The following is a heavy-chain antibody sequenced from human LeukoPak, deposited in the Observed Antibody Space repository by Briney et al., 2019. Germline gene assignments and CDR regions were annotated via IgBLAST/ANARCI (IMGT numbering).Heavy chain of an antibody. J-gene: IGHJ4*02. V-gene: IGHV1-18*01. D-gene: IGHD2-2*01. Sequence: ASVKVSCKASGYTFTSYGISWVRQAPGQGLEWMGWISAYNGNTNYAQKLQGRVTMTTDTSTSTAYMELRSLRSDDTAVYYYARDEDDCSSTSCYLGYWGQGTLVTVSS. CDR3: ARDEDDCSSTSCYLGY. CDR1: GYTFTSYG. CDR2: ISAYNGNT.